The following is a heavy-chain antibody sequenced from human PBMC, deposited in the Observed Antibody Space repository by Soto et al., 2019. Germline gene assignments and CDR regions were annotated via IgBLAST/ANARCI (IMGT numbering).Heavy chain of an antibody. V-gene: IGHV3-30*18. Sequence: QVQLVESGGGVVQPGRSLRLSCAASGFTFSSYGMHWVRQAPGKGLEWVAVISYDGSNKYYADSVKGRFTISRDNSKNTLYLQMNSLRAEDTAVYYCAKSWYYDSSGYRQTGYNWFDPWGQGTLFTVSS. CDR1: GFTFSSYG. CDR2: ISYDGSNK. D-gene: IGHD3-22*01. CDR3: AKSWYYDSSGYRQTGYNWFDP. J-gene: IGHJ5*02.